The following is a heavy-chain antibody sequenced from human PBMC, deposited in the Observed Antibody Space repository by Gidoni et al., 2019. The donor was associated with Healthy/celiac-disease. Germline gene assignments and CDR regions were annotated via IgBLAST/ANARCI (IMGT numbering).Heavy chain of an antibody. CDR1: GGSFSGYY. CDR3: ARVNYGDYALDY. CDR2: INHSGST. V-gene: IGHV4-34*01. J-gene: IGHJ4*02. Sequence: QVQLQQWGAGLLKPSETLSLTCAVYGGSFSGYYWSWIRQPPGKGLEWIGEINHSGSTNYNPSLKSRVTISVDTSKNQFSLKLSSVTAADTAVYYCARVNYGDYALDYWGQGTLVTVSS. D-gene: IGHD4-17*01.